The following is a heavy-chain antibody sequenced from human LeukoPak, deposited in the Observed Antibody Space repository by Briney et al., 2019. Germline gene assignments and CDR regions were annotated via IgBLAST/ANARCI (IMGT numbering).Heavy chain of an antibody. J-gene: IGHJ4*02. Sequence: GGSLRLSCAASGFTFDDYAMHWVRQAPGKGLEWVSLISGDGGSTYYADSVKGRFTISKDNRKNSLYLQMNSLRTEDTALYYCAKGPPEYYYDSSGYYTIGMDYWGQGTLVTVSS. V-gene: IGHV3-43*02. CDR2: ISGDGGST. CDR1: GFTFDDYA. CDR3: AKGPPEYYYDSSGYYTIGMDY. D-gene: IGHD3-22*01.